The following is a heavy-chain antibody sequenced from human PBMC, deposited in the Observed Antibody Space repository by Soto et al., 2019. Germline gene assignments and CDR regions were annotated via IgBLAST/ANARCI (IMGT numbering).Heavy chain of an antibody. Sequence: QVQLVESGGGVVQPGRSLRLSCAASGFTFSSYGMHWVRQAPGKGLEWVAVISYDGSNKYYADSVKGRFTISRDNSKNTLYLQMNSLRAEDTAVDYCAKDQGSGGDYWGQGTLVTVSS. J-gene: IGHJ4*02. CDR1: GFTFSSYG. CDR2: ISYDGSNK. CDR3: AKDQGSGGDY. V-gene: IGHV3-30*18. D-gene: IGHD3-10*01.